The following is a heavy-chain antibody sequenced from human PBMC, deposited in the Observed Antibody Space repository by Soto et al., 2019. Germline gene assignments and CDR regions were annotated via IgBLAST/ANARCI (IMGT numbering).Heavy chain of an antibody. V-gene: IGHV3-74*01. CDR3: VKGEYYYDSSGYYPFDY. CDR1: GWTFSTSW. CDR2: INGDGSST. J-gene: IGHJ4*02. Sequence: GGALRLWCAASGWTFSTSWIHWVPQAPGRGLVWVARINGDGSSTSYTDSVKGRFTISRDNAKNTLYLQMNSLRPEDTAVYYCVKGEYYYDSSGYYPFDYWGQGT. D-gene: IGHD3-22*01.